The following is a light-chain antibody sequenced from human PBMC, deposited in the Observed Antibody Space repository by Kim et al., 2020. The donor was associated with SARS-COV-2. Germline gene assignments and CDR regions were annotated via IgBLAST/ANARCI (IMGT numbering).Light chain of an antibody. CDR1: ESVSSSR. CDR3: QQYDGAYT. J-gene: IGKJ2*01. Sequence: FLSPGDRAPLSGRASESVSSSRFAWYQQKPGQAPRLLINAVSNRATGIPDRFIGSGSGTDFTLTISRLEPEDLAMYYCQQYDGAYTFGQGTKLEI. CDR2: AVS. V-gene: IGKV3-20*01.